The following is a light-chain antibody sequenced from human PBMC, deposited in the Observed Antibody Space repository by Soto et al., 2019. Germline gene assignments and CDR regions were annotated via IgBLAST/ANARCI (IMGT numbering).Light chain of an antibody. J-gene: IGKJ5*01. Sequence: VMMAQSPLSLPVTLGQPASISCSSIHSLGYSDGDTSLSCFQQRPGQSPTRLLSQVSTRDSGVPDRFSGSGSGTDFTLKISSVEADDVAVYYCMQNTHWPITFGQGTRLENK. CDR1: HSLGYSDGDTS. V-gene: IGKV2-30*01. CDR3: MQNTHWPIT. CDR2: QVS.